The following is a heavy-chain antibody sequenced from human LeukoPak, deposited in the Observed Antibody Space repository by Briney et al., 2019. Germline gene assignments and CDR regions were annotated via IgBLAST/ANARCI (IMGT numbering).Heavy chain of an antibody. D-gene: IGHD3-16*01. J-gene: IGHJ4*02. V-gene: IGHV3-48*03. CDR3: ASRKYYDYVWGIDY. CDR2: ISSSGSTI. CDR1: GFTFSSYE. Sequence: GGSLRLSCAASGFTFSSYEMNWVRQAPGKGLEWVSYISSSGSTIYYADSVKGRFTISRDNAKNSLYLQMNSLRAEDTAVYYCASRKYYDYVWGIDYWGQGTLVTVSS.